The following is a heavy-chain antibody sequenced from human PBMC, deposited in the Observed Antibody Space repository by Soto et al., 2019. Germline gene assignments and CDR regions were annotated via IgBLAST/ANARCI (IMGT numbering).Heavy chain of an antibody. J-gene: IGHJ4*02. CDR2: ISGYNGNT. Sequence: QVQLVQSGGEVKKPGASVKVSCKASDYTFANYGISWVRQAPGQGPEWMGWISGYNGNTNYAQKFQGRPTMTTDTSTSTAYMELRSLGSDDTAVYYCARDCNGGRCYPMYWGQGTLVTVSS. CDR3: ARDCNGGRCYPMY. CDR1: DYTFANYG. V-gene: IGHV1-18*01. D-gene: IGHD2-15*01.